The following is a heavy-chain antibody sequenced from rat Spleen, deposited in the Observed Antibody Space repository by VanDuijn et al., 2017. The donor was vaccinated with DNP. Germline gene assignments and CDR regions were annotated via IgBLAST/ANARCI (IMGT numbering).Heavy chain of an antibody. V-gene: IGHV5-25*01. J-gene: IGHJ1*01. Sequence: EVQLVESGGGLVQPGRSLKLSCAASGFSFSDYYMAWVRQAPKKGLEWVASVPSSGGSTYYPDSVKGRFTISRDNAKSTLYLQMNSLRSEDTATYYCARGSGTYYWYFDFWGPGTMVTVSS. CDR3: ARGSGTYYWYFDF. CDR2: VPSSGGST. CDR1: GFSFSDYY. D-gene: IGHD5-1*01.